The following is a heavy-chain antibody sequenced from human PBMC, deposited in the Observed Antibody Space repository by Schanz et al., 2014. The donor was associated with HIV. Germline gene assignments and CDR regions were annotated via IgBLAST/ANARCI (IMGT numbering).Heavy chain of an antibody. J-gene: IGHJ6*02. CDR1: GFTFSDHG. Sequence: QLRLVESGGGVVRPGTSLRLSCAASGFTFSDHGMHWVRQAPGKGLEWVAVISYDGSNKYYADSVKGRFTISRDNSKNTLYLEMNSLRAEDTAVYYCAKMEMAIVRWYYGMDVWGQGTTVTVSS. V-gene: IGHV3-33*05. CDR2: ISYDGSNK. CDR3: AKMEMAIVRWYYGMDV. D-gene: IGHD3-16*02.